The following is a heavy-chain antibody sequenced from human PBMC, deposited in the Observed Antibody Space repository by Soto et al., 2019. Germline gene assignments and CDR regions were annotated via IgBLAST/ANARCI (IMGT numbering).Heavy chain of an antibody. CDR1: GDSGSSSSVT. V-gene: IGHV6-1*01. CDR3: ARLIGNSWLDS. J-gene: IGHJ5*01. D-gene: IGHD2-8*01. Sequence: SQTLSLTCAISGDSGSSSSVTWNWIRQSPSRGLEWLGRTYYRSKWYNDYAESVKSRITINPDTSKNQFSLHLNSVTPEDTAVYYCARLIGNSWLDSWXQGTLVTVSS. CDR2: TYYRSKWYN.